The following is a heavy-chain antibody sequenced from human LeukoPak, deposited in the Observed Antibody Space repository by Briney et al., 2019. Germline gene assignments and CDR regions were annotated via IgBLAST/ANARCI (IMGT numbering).Heavy chain of an antibody. D-gene: IGHD3-22*01. Sequence: GGSLRLSCAASGFTFTSYSMNWVRQAPGKGLEWVSSISSSSSYIYYADSVKGRFTISRDNSKNTLYLQMNSLRAEDTAVYYCARDLYDSSGSFTYYFDCWAREPWSPSPQ. J-gene: IGHJ4*02. CDR2: ISSSSSYI. CDR1: GFTFTSYS. V-gene: IGHV3-21*01. CDR3: ARDLYDSSGSFTYYFDC.